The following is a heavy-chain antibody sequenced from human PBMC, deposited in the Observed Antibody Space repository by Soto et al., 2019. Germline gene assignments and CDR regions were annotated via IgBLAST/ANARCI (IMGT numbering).Heavy chain of an antibody. V-gene: IGHV3-33*01. CDR2: IWYGGGNK. J-gene: IGHJ6*02. Sequence: QVQLVESGGGVVQPGRSLRLSCAASGFTFSSYGMHWVRQAPGKGLEWVAVIWYGGGNKYYADSVKGRFTISRDNSKNTLYLQMNSLRAEDTAVYYCARELRGYSYFAYYGMDVWGQGTTVTVSS. CDR3: ARELRGYSYFAYYGMDV. CDR1: GFTFSSYG. D-gene: IGHD5-18*01.